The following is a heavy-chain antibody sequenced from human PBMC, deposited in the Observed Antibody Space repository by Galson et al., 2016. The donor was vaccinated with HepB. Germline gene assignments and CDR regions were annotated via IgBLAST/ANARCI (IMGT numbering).Heavy chain of an antibody. Sequence: SVKVSCKASGYSFSSDHINWVRQASGQGLEWMGWLNPNTGDTGYAQKFQGRVTLTRDTSISTASMELSSLRSEDTAVYYCARARHPHSNGYTDYGWFLDFWGQGSLVTVSS. J-gene: IGHJ4*02. CDR3: ARARHPHSNGYTDYGWFLDF. V-gene: IGHV1-8*01. D-gene: IGHD3-16*01. CDR1: GYSFSSDH. CDR2: LNPNTGDT.